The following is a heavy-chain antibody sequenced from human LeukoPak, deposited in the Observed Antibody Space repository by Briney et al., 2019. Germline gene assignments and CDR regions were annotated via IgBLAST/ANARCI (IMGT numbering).Heavy chain of an antibody. CDR3: ARIGAAGTRYYFDY. CDR1: GGSINTGSYY. V-gene: IGHV4-61*02. D-gene: IGHD6-13*01. CDR2: IYTSGST. Sequence: PSETLSLTCTVSGGSINTGSYYWSWIRQPAGKGLEWIGRIYTSGSTNYNPSLKSRVTMSVDTSKNQFSLELTSVTAADTAVYYCARIGAAGTRYYFDYWSQGTLVTVSS. J-gene: IGHJ4*02.